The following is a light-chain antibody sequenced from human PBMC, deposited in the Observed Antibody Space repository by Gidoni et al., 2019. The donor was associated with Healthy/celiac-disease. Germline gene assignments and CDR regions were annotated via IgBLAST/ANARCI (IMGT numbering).Light chain of an antibody. CDR3: MQALQTPYT. CDR2: LGS. CDR1: QSLLHSNGYNY. Sequence: DIVMTQSPLSLPVTPGEPACIYCRSSQSLLHSNGYNYMDWYLQKPGQSPQLLIYLGSNRASGVPDRFSGSGSGTEFTLKISRVEAEDVGVYYCMQALQTPYTFGQGTKLEIK. J-gene: IGKJ2*01. V-gene: IGKV2-28*01.